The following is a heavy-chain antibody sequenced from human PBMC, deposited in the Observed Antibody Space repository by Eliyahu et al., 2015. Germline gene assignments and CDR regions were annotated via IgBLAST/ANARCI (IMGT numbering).Heavy chain of an antibody. CDR2: IFSNDEK. D-gene: IGHD3-16*01. Sequence: QVTLKESGPVLVKPTQTLTLTCTVSGFSLXNARMGVSWIRQPPGKALEWLAHIFSNDEKSYSTSLKSRLTISKDTSKSQVVLTMTNMDPVDTATYYCARICYDHVEYYFDYWGQGTLVTVSS. CDR3: ARICYDHVEYYFDY. CDR1: GFSLXNARMG. J-gene: IGHJ4*02. V-gene: IGHV2-26*01.